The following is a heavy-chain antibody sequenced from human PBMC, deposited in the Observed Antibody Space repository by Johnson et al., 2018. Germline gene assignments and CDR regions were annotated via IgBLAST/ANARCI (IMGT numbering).Heavy chain of an antibody. CDR3: TRGRVPSPDAFDV. V-gene: IGHV3-49*03. J-gene: IGHJ3*01. CDR2: IRSKLNSEPT. CDR1: GFTFGDYA. Sequence: VQLVESGGGLVQSGRSLRLSCSASGFTFGDYALTWFRQTPGKGLEWVGFIRSKLNSEPTEYAASVKGRFTFSRDDSKSIAYLQMNSLKTEDTAVYYCTRGRVPSPDAFDVWGQGTMVTVSS.